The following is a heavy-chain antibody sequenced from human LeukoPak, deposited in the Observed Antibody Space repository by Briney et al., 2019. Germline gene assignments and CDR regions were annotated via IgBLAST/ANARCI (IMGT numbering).Heavy chain of an antibody. CDR3: AREEIHYYGSSMFDP. D-gene: IGHD3-10*01. CDR1: GGSFSGYY. J-gene: IGHJ5*02. CDR2: MNHSGST. V-gene: IGHV4-34*01. Sequence: SETLSLTCAVYGGSFSGYYWSWLRQPPGKGLEWVGEMNHSGSTNYNPSLKSRLTISVHTSKNQFSLKLSSVTAADTAVYYCAREEIHYYGSSMFDPWGQGTLVTVSS.